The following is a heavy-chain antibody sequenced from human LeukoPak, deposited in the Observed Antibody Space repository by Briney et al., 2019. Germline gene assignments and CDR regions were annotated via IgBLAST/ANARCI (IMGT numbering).Heavy chain of an antibody. V-gene: IGHV3-23*01. CDR1: GFTFSTYA. CDR2: ISGSGANT. CDR3: AKAGGWTNYFDY. Sequence: GGSLRLSCAASGFTFSTYAMSWVRQAPGKGLEWVSTISGSGANTYYADSVRGRFTISRDNSKNTLYLQLNSLRAEDTAVYYCAKAGGWTNYFDYWGQGTLVTVSS. J-gene: IGHJ4*02. D-gene: IGHD6-19*01.